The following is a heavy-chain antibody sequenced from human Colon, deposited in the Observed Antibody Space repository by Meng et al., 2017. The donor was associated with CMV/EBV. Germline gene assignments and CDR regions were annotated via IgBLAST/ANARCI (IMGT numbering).Heavy chain of an antibody. J-gene: IGHJ5*02. V-gene: IGHV3-30*04. CDR1: GFTFSSYA. D-gene: IGHD5-12*01. CDR3: ARDGFTGYAGWFDP. CDR2: ISYDGSNK. Sequence: GESLKISCAASGFTFSSYAMHWVRQAPGKGLEWVAVISYDGSNKYYADSVKGRFTISRDNSKNTLYLQMNSLRVEDTAVYYCARDGFTGYAGWFDPWGQGTQVTVSS.